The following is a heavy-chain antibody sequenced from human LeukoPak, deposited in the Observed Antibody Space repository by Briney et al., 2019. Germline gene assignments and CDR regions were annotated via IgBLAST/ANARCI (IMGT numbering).Heavy chain of an antibody. CDR3: ATDPSVSITLIRGVVDY. Sequence: GGSLRLSCAASGFTFSNYAMSWVRQAPGKGLEWVSAISGSGGTTYYADSVKGRFTISRDNSKDTLYLQMNSLRAEDTAIYYCATDPSVSITLIRGVVDYWGQGTLVTVSS. J-gene: IGHJ4*02. D-gene: IGHD3-10*01. V-gene: IGHV3-23*01. CDR2: ISGSGGTT. CDR1: GFTFSNYA.